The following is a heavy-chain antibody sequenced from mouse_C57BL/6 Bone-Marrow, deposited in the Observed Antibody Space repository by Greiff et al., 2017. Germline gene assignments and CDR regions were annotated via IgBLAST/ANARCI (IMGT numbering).Heavy chain of an antibody. Sequence: VQLKQSGAELVRPGASVKLSCTASGFNIKDDYMHWVKQRPEQGLEWIGWIDPESGDTEYASKFQGKATITADTSSNTAYLQLSSLTSEDTAVYYCTVLLRSYWGQGTLVTVSA. CDR3: TVLLRSY. J-gene: IGHJ3*01. V-gene: IGHV14-4*01. CDR2: IDPESGDT. D-gene: IGHD1-1*01. CDR1: GFNIKDDY.